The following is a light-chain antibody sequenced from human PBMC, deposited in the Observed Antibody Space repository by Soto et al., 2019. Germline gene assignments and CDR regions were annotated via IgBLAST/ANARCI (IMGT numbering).Light chain of an antibody. CDR3: LQYDNLLLT. CDR1: QDISNY. CDR2: DAS. J-gene: IGKJ4*01. V-gene: IGKV1-33*01. Sequence: DIQMTQSPSSLSASVGDRVTITCQASQDISNYLNWYQQKPGKAPKLLIYDASNLETGVPSRFSGSGSGTDFTFTISSLQPEDIATYYCLQYDNLLLTFGGGTKVEIK.